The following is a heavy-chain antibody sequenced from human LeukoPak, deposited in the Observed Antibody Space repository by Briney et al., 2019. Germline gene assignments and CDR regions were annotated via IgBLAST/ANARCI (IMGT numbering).Heavy chain of an antibody. Sequence: PGGSLRLSCAASGFTFSRYAMHWVRQAPGKGLEWVAVISYDGSNEYYADSVKGRFTISRDNSKNTLYLQVNSLRPEDTAVYYCAREAEAFDIWGQGTMVTVSS. CDR3: AREAEAFDI. V-gene: IGHV3-30-3*01. CDR2: ISYDGSNE. CDR1: GFTFSRYA. J-gene: IGHJ3*02.